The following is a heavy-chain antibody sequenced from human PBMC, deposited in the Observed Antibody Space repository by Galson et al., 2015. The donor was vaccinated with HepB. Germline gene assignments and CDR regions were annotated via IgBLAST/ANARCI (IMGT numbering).Heavy chain of an antibody. D-gene: IGHD3-16*01. CDR3: GRDKGGTHFEFIDN. CDR2: INPRGDVT. J-gene: IGHJ4*02. Sequence: SVKVSCKAFGYTFTSYPIHWVRQASGQGLEWLGLINPRGDVTRFAQKFQGRVTMTTDTSTDTVYMDMNSLTSNDTAVYYCGRDKGGTHFEFIDNWGQGTLVTVSS. V-gene: IGHV1-46*01. CDR1: GYTFTSYP.